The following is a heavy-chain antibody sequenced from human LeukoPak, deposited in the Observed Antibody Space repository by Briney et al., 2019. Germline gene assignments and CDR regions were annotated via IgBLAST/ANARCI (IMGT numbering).Heavy chain of an antibody. CDR1: GYTFTSYD. CDR3: ARLSGSGYYPDY. V-gene: IGHV1-8*01. D-gene: IGHD3-22*01. J-gene: IGHJ4*02. CDR2: MNPNSGNT. Sequence: ASVKVSCKASGYTFTSYDINWVRQAAGQGLEWMEWMNPNSGNTGYAQKFQGRVTMTRNTSISTAYMELSSLRSEDTAVYYCARLSGSGYYPDYWGQGTLVTVSS.